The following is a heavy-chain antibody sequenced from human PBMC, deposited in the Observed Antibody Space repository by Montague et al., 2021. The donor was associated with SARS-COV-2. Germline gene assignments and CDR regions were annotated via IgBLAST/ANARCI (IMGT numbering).Heavy chain of an antibody. V-gene: IGHV4-30-4*01. J-gene: IGHJ5*02. CDR1: GDSISRGQYY. Sequence: TLSLTCSVSGDSISRGQYYWTWIRQTPGKGLGWIGYIYYSGATYYNPSLKSRLTISVDTSKNEFSLKLTSVTAADTAVYYCARESLLGELSFSFDPWGQGTLVTVSS. CDR3: ARESLLGELSFSFDP. D-gene: IGHD3-16*02. CDR2: IYYSGAT.